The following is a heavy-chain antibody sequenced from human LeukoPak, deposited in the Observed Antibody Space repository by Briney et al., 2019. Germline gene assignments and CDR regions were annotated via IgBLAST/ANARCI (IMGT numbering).Heavy chain of an antibody. CDR2: IYYDGST. CDR1: GGSISHNY. V-gene: IGHV4-59*12. J-gene: IGHJ5*02. CDR3: VRYTWPNWFDP. Sequence: SETLSLTCSVSGGSISHNYWGWIRQPPGKGPEWIGYIYYDGSTNYNPSLKSRVTISVDTSKNQFSLKLTSVTPADTAVYYCVRYTWPNWFDPWGQGALVTVSS. D-gene: IGHD2-2*02.